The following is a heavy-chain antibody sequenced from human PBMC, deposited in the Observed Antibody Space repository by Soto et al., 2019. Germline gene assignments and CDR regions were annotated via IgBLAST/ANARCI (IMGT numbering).Heavy chain of an antibody. CDR2: IYYSGST. V-gene: IGHV4-59*08. D-gene: IGHD2-2*01. CDR1: GGSFSSYY. J-gene: IGHJ6*03. CDR3: AGRDCSGTNCYYLDYYYMDV. Sequence: QVQLQESGPGLVRPSETLSLTCTVSGGSFSSYYWTWIRQSPGKGLELMGYIYYSGSTDYNPSLRGRLAISIDTSKNPFSLRLNSMTAADTAVYYCAGRDCSGTNCYYLDYYYMDVWGKGTTVTVSS.